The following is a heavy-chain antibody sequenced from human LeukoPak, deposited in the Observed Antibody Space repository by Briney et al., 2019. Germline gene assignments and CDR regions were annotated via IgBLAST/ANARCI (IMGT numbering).Heavy chain of an antibody. CDR1: GYTFTDYY. CDR2: VDPEDGET. D-gene: IGHD6-13*01. CDR3: ATSSTEQLVPFDY. J-gene: IGHJ4*02. V-gene: IGHV1-69-2*01. Sequence: ASAKVSCKVSGYTFTDYYMHWVQRAPGKGLEWMGLVDPEDGETIYAGKFRGRVTITADTSTDTAYMELSSLRSEDTAVYYCATSSTEQLVPFDYWGQGTLVTVSS.